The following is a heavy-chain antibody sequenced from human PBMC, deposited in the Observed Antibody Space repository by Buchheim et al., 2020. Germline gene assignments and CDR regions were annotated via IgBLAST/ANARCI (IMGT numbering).Heavy chain of an antibody. J-gene: IGHJ4*02. CDR2: ISYDGSNQ. CDR3: ARDPQSAYFDY. CDR1: GFTFSSYA. V-gene: IGHV3-30*04. Sequence: QVQLVESGGGVVQPGRSLRLSCTASGFTFSSYAMHWVRQAPGKGLEWVAVISYDGSNQYYADSVKGRFTISRDNSKTTLYLQMNSLRAEDTAVYYCARDPQSAYFDYWGQGTL.